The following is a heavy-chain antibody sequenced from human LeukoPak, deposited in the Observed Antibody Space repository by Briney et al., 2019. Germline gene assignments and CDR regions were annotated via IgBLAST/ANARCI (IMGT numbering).Heavy chain of an antibody. CDR1: GFTFSSA. V-gene: IGHV3-23*01. Sequence: GGSLRLSCAASGFTFSSAWMTWVRQAPGKGLEWVSGISGGGSSTYYTDSVKDRFVISRDNSKNTLYLQMNSLRAEDTAVYYCAKALTGARPDDYWGQGTLVTVSS. CDR2: ISGGGSST. D-gene: IGHD1-20*01. CDR3: AKALTGARPDDY. J-gene: IGHJ4*02.